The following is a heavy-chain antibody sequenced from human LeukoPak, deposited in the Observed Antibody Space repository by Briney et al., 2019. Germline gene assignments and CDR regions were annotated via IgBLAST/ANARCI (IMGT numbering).Heavy chain of an antibody. V-gene: IGHV4-4*09. CDR2: IYATGNT. D-gene: IGHD3-10*01. CDR3: ARHFRRDYPDSGSSQYFHYIDV. CDR1: GGSMSDHY. Sequence: SGTLSLTCAVSGGSMSDHYWSWTRQTPGTTLERIGYIYATGNTNYSPSLKGRVTISLDTSKNHFSLRLRSVTAADTALYYCARHFRRDYPDSGSSQYFHYIDVWGKGTTVVVSS. J-gene: IGHJ6*03.